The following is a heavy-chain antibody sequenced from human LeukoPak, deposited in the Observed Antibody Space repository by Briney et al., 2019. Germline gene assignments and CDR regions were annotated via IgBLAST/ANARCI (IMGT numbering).Heavy chain of an antibody. CDR1: GGSISSGSYY. V-gene: IGHV4-61*02. D-gene: IGHD3-16*01. J-gene: IGHJ4*02. CDR3: ARDLGYDYVWGTPPTVI. Sequence: PSQTLSLTCTVPGGSISSGSYYWSWIRQPAGKGLEWIGRSYTSGSTNYNPSLKSRVTISVDTSKNQFSLKLSSVTAADTAVYYCARDLGYDYVWGTPPTVIWGQGTLVTVSS. CDR2: SYTSGST.